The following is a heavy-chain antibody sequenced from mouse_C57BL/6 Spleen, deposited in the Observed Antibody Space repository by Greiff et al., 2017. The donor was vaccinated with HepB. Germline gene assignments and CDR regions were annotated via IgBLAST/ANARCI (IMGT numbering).Heavy chain of an antibody. CDR1: GYSITSGYY. Sequence: EVQLQESGPGLVKPSQSLSLTCSVTGYSITSGYYWNWIRQFPGNKLEWMGYISYDGSNNYNPSLKNRISITRDTSKNQFFLKLNSVTTEDTATYYCAREITTVVASGYFDVWGTGTTVTVSS. CDR3: AREITTVVASGYFDV. D-gene: IGHD1-1*01. J-gene: IGHJ1*03. V-gene: IGHV3-6*01. CDR2: ISYDGSN.